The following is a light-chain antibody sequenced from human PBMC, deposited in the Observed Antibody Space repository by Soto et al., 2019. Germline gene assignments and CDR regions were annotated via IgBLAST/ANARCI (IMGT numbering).Light chain of an antibody. CDR1: HSISSC. V-gene: IGKV1-39*01. J-gene: IGKJ1*01. CDR3: QQIYAAPVT. CDR2: GAS. Sequence: DIPMTQSPSSLSASVGDRVTITCRASHSISSCLNWYQQKPGKAPKLLIYGASNLQSGVPSRFSGSESGTGFILTISSLQPEDFATYYCQQIYAAPVTFGQGTKVEIK.